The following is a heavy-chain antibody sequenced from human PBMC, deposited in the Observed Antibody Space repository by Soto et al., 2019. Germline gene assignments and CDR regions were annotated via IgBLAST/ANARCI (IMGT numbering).Heavy chain of an antibody. D-gene: IGHD3-22*01. CDR3: ARGPYDSSGYYYLDAFDI. V-gene: IGHV4-30-2*01. J-gene: IGHJ3*02. Sequence: SETLSLTCAVSGGSISSGGYSWSWIRQPPGKGLEWIGYIYHSGSTYYNPSLKSRVTISVDRSKNQFSLKLSSVTAADTAVYYCARGPYDSSGYYYLDAFDIWGQGTMVTVS. CDR1: GGSISSGGYS. CDR2: IYHSGST.